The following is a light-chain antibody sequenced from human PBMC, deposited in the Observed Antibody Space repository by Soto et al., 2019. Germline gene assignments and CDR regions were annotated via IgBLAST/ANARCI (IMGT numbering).Light chain of an antibody. CDR3: AVWDDSLSGVV. J-gene: IGLJ2*01. CDR2: GNS. V-gene: IGLV1-40*01. CDR1: SSNIGAGYD. Sequence: QSVLTQPPSVSGAPGQRVTISCTGSSSNIGAGYDVHWYQQLPGTAPKLLIYGNSNRPSGVPDRFSGSKSGTSASLAISGLRSEDAADYYCAVWDDSLSGVVFGGGTKLTVL.